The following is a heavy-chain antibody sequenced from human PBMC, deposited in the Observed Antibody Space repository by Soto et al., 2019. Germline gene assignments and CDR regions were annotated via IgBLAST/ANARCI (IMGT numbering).Heavy chain of an antibody. CDR3: ARDTKDYGGNWYFDL. J-gene: IGHJ2*01. D-gene: IGHD4-17*01. V-gene: IGHV3-48*03. CDR2: ISSSGSTI. CDR1: GFTFSSYE. Sequence: GGSLRLSCAASGFTFSSYEMNWVRQAPGKGLEWVSYISSSGSTIYYADSVKGRFTISRDNAKNSLYLQMNSLRAEDTAVYYCARDTKDYGGNWYFDLWGRGTLVTVSS.